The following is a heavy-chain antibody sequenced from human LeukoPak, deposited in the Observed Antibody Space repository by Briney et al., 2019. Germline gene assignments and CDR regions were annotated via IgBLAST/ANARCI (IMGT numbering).Heavy chain of an antibody. J-gene: IGHJ4*02. CDR2: ISYDGSNK. CDR1: GFTFSSYA. D-gene: IGHD3-9*01. V-gene: IGHV3-30*01. Sequence: PGRPLRLSCAASGFTFSSYAMHWVRQAPGKGLEWVAVISYDGSNKYYADSVKGRFTISRDNSKNTLYLQMNSLRAEDTAVYYCQAYYDILTGYYGVDYWGQGTLVTVSS. CDR3: QAYYDILTGYYGVDY.